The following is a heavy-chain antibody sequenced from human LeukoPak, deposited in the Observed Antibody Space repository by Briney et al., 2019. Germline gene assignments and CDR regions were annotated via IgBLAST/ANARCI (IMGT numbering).Heavy chain of an antibody. D-gene: IGHD5-18*01. CDR1: GFTFSDYY. J-gene: IGHJ4*02. CDR3: AKDQEYSYGFSFDIDY. CDR2: ISYDGSNK. Sequence: GGSLRLSCAASGFTFSDYYMSWIRQAPGKGLEWVAVISYDGSNKYYADSVKGRFTISRDNSKNTLYLQMNSLRAEDTAVYYCAKDQEYSYGFSFDIDYWGQGTLVTVSS. V-gene: IGHV3-30*18.